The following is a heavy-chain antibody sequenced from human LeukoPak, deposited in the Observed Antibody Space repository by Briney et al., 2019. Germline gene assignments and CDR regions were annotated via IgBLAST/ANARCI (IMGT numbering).Heavy chain of an antibody. Sequence: GGSLRLSCAASGFTFTSYTMNWVRQAPGKGLEWVSSITSGSSYIYYADSVKGRFTISRDNAKNSLYLQMTSLRVEDTAVYYCAKTYGHFDDWGQGTLVTVST. CDR2: ITSGSSYI. CDR1: GFTFTSYT. J-gene: IGHJ4*02. D-gene: IGHD4-17*01. CDR3: AKTYGHFDD. V-gene: IGHV3-21*01.